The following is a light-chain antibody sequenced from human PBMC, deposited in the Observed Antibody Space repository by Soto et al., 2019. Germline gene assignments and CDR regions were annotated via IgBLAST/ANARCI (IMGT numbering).Light chain of an antibody. CDR1: YNDVGGYKF. V-gene: IGLV2-8*01. CDR3: SSYAGFDMAG. Sequence: QSVLTQPPSASGSPGQSVTISCTGTYNDVGGYKFVSWYQQHPGKAPKLLIYEVTQRPSGVPDRFSGSKTGNTASLTVSGLQPEDEADYYCSSYAGFDMAGFGTGTKVTVL. J-gene: IGLJ1*01. CDR2: EVT.